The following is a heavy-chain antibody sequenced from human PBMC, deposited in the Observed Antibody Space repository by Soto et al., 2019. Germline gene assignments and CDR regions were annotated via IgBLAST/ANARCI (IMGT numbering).Heavy chain of an antibody. J-gene: IGHJ5*02. CDR1: GYTFTSYY. V-gene: IGHV1-46*01. CDR2: INPSGGST. Sequence: ASVKVSCKASGYTFTSYYMHWVRQAPGQGLEWMGIINPSGGSTSYAQKFQGRVTMTTDKSTSTAYMELSSLRSEDTAVYYCARGPAPEYSYGFRWWFDPWGQGTLVIVSS. CDR3: ARGPAPEYSYGFRWWFDP. D-gene: IGHD5-18*01.